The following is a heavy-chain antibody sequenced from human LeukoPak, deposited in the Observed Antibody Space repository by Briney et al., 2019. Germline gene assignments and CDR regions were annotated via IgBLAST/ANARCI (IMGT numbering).Heavy chain of an antibody. J-gene: IGHJ4*02. D-gene: IGHD3-3*01. Sequence: SETLSLTCTVSGGSISSSRKYWGWIRQPPGKGLEWIGGIYYSGSTYYNPSLKSRVAISVDTSKNQFSLKLSSVTAADTAVYYCARDPYDFWSGYSYYFDYWGQGTLVTVSS. V-gene: IGHV4-39*02. CDR2: IYYSGST. CDR1: GGSISSSRKY. CDR3: ARDPYDFWSGYSYYFDY.